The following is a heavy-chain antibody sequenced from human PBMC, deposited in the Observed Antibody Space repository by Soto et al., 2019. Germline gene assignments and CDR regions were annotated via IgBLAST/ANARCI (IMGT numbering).Heavy chain of an antibody. J-gene: IGHJ6*03. CDR3: ASQLDFWSGYSLYYMDV. Sequence: PGGSLRLSCAASGFTFSSYWMSWVRQAPGKGLEWVANIKQDGSEKYYVDSVKGRFTISRDNAKNSLYLQMNSLRAEDTAVYYCASQLDFWSGYSLYYMDVWGKGTTVTVSS. D-gene: IGHD3-3*01. CDR2: IKQDGSEK. V-gene: IGHV3-7*01. CDR1: GFTFSSYW.